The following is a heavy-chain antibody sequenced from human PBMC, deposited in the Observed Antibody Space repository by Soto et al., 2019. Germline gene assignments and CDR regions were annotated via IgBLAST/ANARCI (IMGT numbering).Heavy chain of an antibody. Sequence: QLQQWGAGLLKPSETLSLTCAVNGASSTGYYWSWIRQPPGKGLEWIGEIKHWGGTNYSPSLRGRVTISADTSKNQFSLKLNSVTGADTAVYYCARGQEGIVATHWDQGTLVTVSS. CDR1: GASSTGYY. J-gene: IGHJ4*02. CDR2: IKHWGGT. D-gene: IGHD5-12*01. CDR3: ARGQEGIVATH. V-gene: IGHV4-34*01.